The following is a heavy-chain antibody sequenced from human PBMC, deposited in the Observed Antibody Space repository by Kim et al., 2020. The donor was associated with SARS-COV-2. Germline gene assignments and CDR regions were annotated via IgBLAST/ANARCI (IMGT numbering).Heavy chain of an antibody. Sequence: ASVKVSCKASGYTFTSYGISWVRQAPGQGREWMGWISAYNGNTNYAQKLQGRVTMTTDTSTSTAYMELRSLRSDDTAVYYCARGYYYDSSGYSDDAFDIWGQGTMVTVSS. CDR2: ISAYNGNT. V-gene: IGHV1-18*01. D-gene: IGHD3-22*01. CDR3: ARGYYYDSSGYSDDAFDI. CDR1: GYTFTSYG. J-gene: IGHJ3*02.